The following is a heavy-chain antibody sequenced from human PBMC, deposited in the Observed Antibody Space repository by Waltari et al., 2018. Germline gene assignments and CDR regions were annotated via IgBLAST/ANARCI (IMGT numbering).Heavy chain of an antibody. Sequence: QVQLQESGPGLVKPSQTLSLTCPVSGGSISSGDYYWSWIRPPPGKGLEWIGYISYSGSTYYNPSLKSRVTISVDTSKNQFSLKLSSVTAADTAVYYCARDGVAATTTTMALDYWGQGTLVTVSS. CDR1: GGSISSGDYY. J-gene: IGHJ4*02. D-gene: IGHD2-15*01. V-gene: IGHV4-30-4*01. CDR3: ARDGVAATTTTMALDY. CDR2: ISYSGST.